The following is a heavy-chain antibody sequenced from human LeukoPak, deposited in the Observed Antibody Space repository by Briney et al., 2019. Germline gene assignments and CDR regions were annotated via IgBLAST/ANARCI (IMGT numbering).Heavy chain of an antibody. Sequence: ASVKVSCKVSGYTLTELSMHWVRQAPGKGPEWMGGFDPEDGETIYAQTFQGRVTMTEDTATDTAYMELSSLRSEDTAVYYCATDQDYDSSFDYWGQGTLVTVSS. V-gene: IGHV1-24*01. D-gene: IGHD3-22*01. CDR2: FDPEDGET. CDR3: ATDQDYDSSFDY. CDR1: GYTLTELS. J-gene: IGHJ4*02.